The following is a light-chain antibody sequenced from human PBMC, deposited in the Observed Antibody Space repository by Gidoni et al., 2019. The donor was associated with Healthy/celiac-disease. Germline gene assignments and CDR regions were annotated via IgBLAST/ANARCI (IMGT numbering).Light chain of an antibody. Sequence: DIQMTQSPSSLSASVFYRVTITCRASQGISNYLAWYQQKPGKVPKLLIYATSTLQSGVPSRFSGSGSGTDFTLTISSLQPEDVATYYCQKYNSAPPLTFGGGTKVEIK. CDR2: ATS. CDR1: QGISNY. V-gene: IGKV1-27*01. J-gene: IGKJ4*02. CDR3: QKYNSAPPLT.